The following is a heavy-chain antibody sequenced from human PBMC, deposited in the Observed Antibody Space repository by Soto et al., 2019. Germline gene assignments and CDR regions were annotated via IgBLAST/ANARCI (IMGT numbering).Heavy chain of an antibody. CDR1: GFTFSSYA. J-gene: IGHJ5*02. D-gene: IGHD6-19*01. Sequence: GGSLRLSCAASGFTFSSYAMHWVRQAPGKGLEWVAVISYDGSNKYYADSVKGRFTISRDNSKNTLYLQMNSLRAEDTAVYYCARSGQHGQWLVPNWFDPWGQGTLVTVSS. V-gene: IGHV3-30-3*01. CDR2: ISYDGSNK. CDR3: ARSGQHGQWLVPNWFDP.